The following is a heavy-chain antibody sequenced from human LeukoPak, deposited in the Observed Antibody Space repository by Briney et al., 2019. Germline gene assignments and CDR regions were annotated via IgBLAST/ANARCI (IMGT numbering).Heavy chain of an antibody. CDR2: IRSKASGGIT. Sequence: GGSLRLSCTASGLTFGDYAMSWVRQAPGKGLEWVGFIRSKASGGITEFAASVKGRFIISRDDSKSIAYLQMNDLETEDTAVYYCTTDRGGPKYWGQGTLVTVSS. CDR1: GLTFGDYA. D-gene: IGHD4-23*01. CDR3: TTDRGGPKY. J-gene: IGHJ4*02. V-gene: IGHV3-49*04.